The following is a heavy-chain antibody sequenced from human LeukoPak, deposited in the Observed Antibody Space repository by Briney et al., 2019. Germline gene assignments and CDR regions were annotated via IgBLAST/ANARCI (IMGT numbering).Heavy chain of an antibody. CDR1: GAFFDIYF. V-gene: IGHV4-59*01. J-gene: IGHJ4*02. CDR2: LDYTGST. D-gene: IGHD7-27*01. Sequence: PSETLSLTSNVSGAFFDIYFWNWIRQPPGRGPEWIGNLDYTGSTNYNPSLRRRVSMSLDASENQSSLKLTSVTTADTAVYYCAIDMGLGTDFWGQGTLITVSS. CDR3: AIDMGLGTDF.